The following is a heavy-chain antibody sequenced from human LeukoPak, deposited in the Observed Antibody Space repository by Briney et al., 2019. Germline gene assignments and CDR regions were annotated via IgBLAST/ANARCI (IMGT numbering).Heavy chain of an antibody. CDR1: GFTFSSYD. D-gene: IGHD4/OR15-4a*01. CDR3: ARRAGAYSHPYDY. Sequence: GGSLRLSCAASGFTFSSYDMTWVRQAPGRGLEWVSSISSSSSYIYYADSVRGRFTISRENYKNPLYLQMNSLRAEDTAVYYCARRAGAYSHPYDYWGQGTLVTVSS. J-gene: IGHJ4*02. CDR2: ISSSSSYI. V-gene: IGHV3-21*04.